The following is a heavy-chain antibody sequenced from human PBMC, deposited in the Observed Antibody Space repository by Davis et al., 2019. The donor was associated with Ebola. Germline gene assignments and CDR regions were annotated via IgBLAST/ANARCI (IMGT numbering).Heavy chain of an antibody. V-gene: IGHV3-11*01. CDR2: ISISGSTI. CDR1: GFTFSDYY. D-gene: IGHD3-10*01. CDR3: ATDPPEWFRELSHFDAFDI. J-gene: IGHJ3*02. Sequence: GESLKISCAASGFTFSDYYMSWIRQAPGKGLEWVSYISISGSTIYYADSVKGRFTISRDNAKNSLYLQMNSLRAEDTAVYYCATDPPEWFRELSHFDAFDIWGQGTMVTVSS.